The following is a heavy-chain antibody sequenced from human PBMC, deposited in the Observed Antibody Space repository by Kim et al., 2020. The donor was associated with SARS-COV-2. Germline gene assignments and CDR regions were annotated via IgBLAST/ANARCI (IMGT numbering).Heavy chain of an antibody. CDR1: GGSIARRNFY. CDR2: IYYGGNT. Sequence: SETLSPTCIVSGGSIARRNFYWSWVRQPPGKNLEWTAAIYYGGNTHYNPSLQCRVTITVDTSNNQYSLRLTAVTAWDTAVNFCARNNSGQYYWGQGTLVTVSS. J-gene: IGHJ4*02. CDR3: ARNNSGQYY. V-gene: IGHV4-39*07. D-gene: IGHD3-22*01.